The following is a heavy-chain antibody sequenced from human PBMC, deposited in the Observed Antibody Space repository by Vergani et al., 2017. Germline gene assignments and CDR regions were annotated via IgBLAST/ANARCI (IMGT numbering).Heavy chain of an antibody. J-gene: IGHJ5*02. Sequence: QVQLQESGPGLVKPSQTLSLTCTVSGGSISSGDYYWSWIRQPPGKGLEWIGYISYSENTNYNPSLKTRVTISVDTSKNQFSLTLTSVTAADTAVYYCASDTHSGQRADRWGQGILVTVTS. CDR3: ASDTHSGQRADR. CDR2: ISYSENT. V-gene: IGHV4-61*08. CDR1: GGSISSGDYY. D-gene: IGHD6-19*01.